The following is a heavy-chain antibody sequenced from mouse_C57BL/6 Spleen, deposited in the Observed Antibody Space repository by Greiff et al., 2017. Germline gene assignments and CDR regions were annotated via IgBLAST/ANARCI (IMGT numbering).Heavy chain of an antibody. CDR2: IDPSDSYT. J-gene: IGHJ4*01. D-gene: IGHD2-2*01. Sequence: VQLQQPGAELVMPGASVKLSCKASGYTFTSYWMHWVKQRPGQGLEWIGEIDPSDSYTNYNQKFKGKSTLTVDKSSSTAYMQLSSLTSEDSAVYYCARMVTTLWDYAMDYWGQGTSVTVSS. CDR3: ARMVTTLWDYAMDY. V-gene: IGHV1-69*01. CDR1: GYTFTSYW.